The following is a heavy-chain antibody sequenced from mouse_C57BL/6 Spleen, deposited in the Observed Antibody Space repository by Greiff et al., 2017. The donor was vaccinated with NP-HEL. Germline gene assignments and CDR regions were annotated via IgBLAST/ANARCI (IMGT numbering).Heavy chain of an antibody. V-gene: IGHV1-80*01. J-gene: IGHJ2*01. CDR2: IYPGDGDT. CDR1: GYAFSSYW. D-gene: IGHD2-1*01. Sequence: QVQLQQSGAELVKPGASVKISCKASGYAFSSYWMNWVKQRPGKGLEWIGQIYPGDGDTNYNGKFKGKATLTADKSSSTAYMQLSSLTSEDSAVYFCARSGLYGNYFDYWGQGTTLTVSS. CDR3: ARSGLYGNYFDY.